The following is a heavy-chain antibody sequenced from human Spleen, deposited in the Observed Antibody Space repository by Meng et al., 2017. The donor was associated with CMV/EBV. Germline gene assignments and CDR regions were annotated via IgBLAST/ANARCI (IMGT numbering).Heavy chain of an antibody. D-gene: IGHD2-15*01. J-gene: IGHJ4*02. Sequence: FTFDAYGMSWVRQAPGKGLEWVSGINGNGGGTGYQDSVKGRFTISRDNAKNSLYLQMNSLRAEDTALYYCARGLFGYCSGGSCYSPDFWGQGTLVTVSS. V-gene: IGHV3-20*03. CDR2: INGNGGGT. CDR3: ARGLFGYCSGGSCYSPDF. CDR1: FTFDAYG.